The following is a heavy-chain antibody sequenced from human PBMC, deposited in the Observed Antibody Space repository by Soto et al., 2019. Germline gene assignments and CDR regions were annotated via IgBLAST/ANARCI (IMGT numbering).Heavy chain of an antibody. J-gene: IGHJ5*01. D-gene: IGHD2-2*01. CDR1: GYTSADFG. V-gene: IGHV1-18*04. CDR2: VSGNNGAS. Sequence: ASVKVSCKASGYTSADFGISWVRQAPGQGLEWMGWVSGNNGASNPAPKVQGRITMTLDTSTGVSYMSLRSLRSDDTAIYYCVRDQEYFRLKGNWFDSWGQGTLVTVSS. CDR3: VRDQEYFRLKGNWFDS.